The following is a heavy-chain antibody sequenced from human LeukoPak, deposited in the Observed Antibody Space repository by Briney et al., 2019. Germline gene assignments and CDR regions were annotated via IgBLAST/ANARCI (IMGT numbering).Heavy chain of an antibody. J-gene: IGHJ4*02. CDR3: AGVVPPTDYGSGSYFWDPYYFDY. Sequence: GGSLRLSCAASGFTFSSYGMSWVRQAPGKGLEWVSAISGSGGSTYYADSVKGRFTISRDNSENTLYLQMNSLRAEDTAVYYCAGVVPPTDYGSGSYFWDPYYFDYWGQGTLVTVSS. V-gene: IGHV3-23*01. D-gene: IGHD3-10*01. CDR1: GFTFSSYG. CDR2: ISGSGGST.